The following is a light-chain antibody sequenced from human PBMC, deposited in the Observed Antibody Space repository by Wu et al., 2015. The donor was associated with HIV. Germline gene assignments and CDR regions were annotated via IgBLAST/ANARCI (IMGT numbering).Light chain of an antibody. Sequence: EIVMTQSPATLSVSPGEGATLSCRASQSVISSLAWYQQKPGQAPRLLIYGAFNRATGIPARFSGSGSGTEFTLTISSLQSEDFAVYYCQQYNNWPLTFGGGTKVEI. J-gene: IGKJ4*01. CDR1: QSVISS. V-gene: IGKV3-15*01. CDR3: QQYNNWPLT. CDR2: GAF.